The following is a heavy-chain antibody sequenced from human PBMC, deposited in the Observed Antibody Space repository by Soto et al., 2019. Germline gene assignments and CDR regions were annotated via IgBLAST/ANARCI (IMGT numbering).Heavy chain of an antibody. J-gene: IGHJ4*02. CDR1: GFTFSSYS. D-gene: IGHD3-22*01. Sequence: GGSLRLSSAASGFTFSSYSMNWVRQAPGKGLEWVSSISSSSSYIYYADSVKGRFSISRDNAKNSLYLQMNSLRAEDTAVYYCARPSFHNYYDSSGYYFDYWGQGTLVTVSS. CDR2: ISSSSSYI. CDR3: ARPSFHNYYDSSGYYFDY. V-gene: IGHV3-21*01.